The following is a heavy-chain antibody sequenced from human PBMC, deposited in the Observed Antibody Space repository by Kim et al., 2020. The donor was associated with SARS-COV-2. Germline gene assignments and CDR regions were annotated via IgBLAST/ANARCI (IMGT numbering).Heavy chain of an antibody. CDR2: IKPSGGST. CDR1: GYTFTSYY. CDR3: ARDLTTTDVYRDYYYGMDV. D-gene: IGHD4-4*01. J-gene: IGHJ6*02. Sequence: ASVKVSCKASGYTFTSYYMHWVRQAPGQGLEWMGIIKPSGGSTSYAQKFQGRVTMTRDTSTSTVYMELSSLRSEDTAVYYCARDLTTTDVYRDYYYGMDVWGQGTTVTVSS. V-gene: IGHV1-46*01.